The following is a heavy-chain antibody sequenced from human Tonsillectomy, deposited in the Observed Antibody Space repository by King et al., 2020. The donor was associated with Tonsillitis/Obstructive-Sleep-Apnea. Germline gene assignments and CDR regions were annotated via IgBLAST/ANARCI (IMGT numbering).Heavy chain of an antibody. CDR2: IYPGDSDT. CDR1: GYSFTSYW. J-gene: IGHJ4*02. D-gene: IGHD5-12*01. V-gene: IGHV5-51*01. CDR3: ARRLRYSGYDGQFDY. Sequence: QLVQSGAEVKKPGESLKISCKGSGYSFTSYWIGWVRQMPGKGLEWMGIIYPGDSDTRYSPSFQGQVTISADKSISTAYLQWGSLKASDTAMYYCARRLRYSGYDGQFDYWGQGTLVTVSS.